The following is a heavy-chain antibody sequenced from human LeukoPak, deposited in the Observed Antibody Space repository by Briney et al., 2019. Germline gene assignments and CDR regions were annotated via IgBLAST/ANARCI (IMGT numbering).Heavy chain of an antibody. CDR3: AKDVWWSVS. D-gene: IGHD2-8*02. CDR2: ISANGVDT. V-gene: IGHV3-23*01. CDR1: GFTFSNHA. Sequence: GGSLRLSCVASGFTFSNHAMTWVRQAPGKGLEWVSAISANGVDTFYAPSVKGRFTISRDNSKNTLYLQINSLRAEDTAIYYCAKDVWWSVSWGQGTLVTVTS. J-gene: IGHJ5*02.